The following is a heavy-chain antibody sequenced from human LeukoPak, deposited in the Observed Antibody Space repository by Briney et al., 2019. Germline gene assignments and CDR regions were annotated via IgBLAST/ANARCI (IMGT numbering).Heavy chain of an antibody. CDR1: GYTFSNYG. V-gene: IGHV1-2*06. CDR3: AREDDYGTVGFAY. J-gene: IGHJ4*02. D-gene: IGHD4-17*01. CDR2: INPYSRGT. Sequence: ASVKVSCKASGYTFSNYGIYWVRQAPGQGLEWMGRINPYSRGTNYAQRFQGRVSLTRDTSISTAYMELSTLRSDDTAVYFCAREDDYGTVGFAYWGQGSLVTVSS.